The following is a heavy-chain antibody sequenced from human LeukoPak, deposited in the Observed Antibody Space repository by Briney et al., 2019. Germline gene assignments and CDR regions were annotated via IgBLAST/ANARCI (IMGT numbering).Heavy chain of an antibody. CDR2: IKQDGNEK. D-gene: IGHD4/OR15-4a*01. CDR1: GFTFSGYA. V-gene: IGHV3-7*01. CDR3: ARDTLGEGEDANYAVYYFDY. J-gene: IGHJ4*02. Sequence: GGSLRLSCAASGFTFSGYAMSWVRQAPGKGLEWVANIKQDGNEKYYADSVKGRFTISRDNGKNSLDLQMNSLRADDTAVYYCARDTLGEGEDANYAVYYFDYWGQGTVVTVSS.